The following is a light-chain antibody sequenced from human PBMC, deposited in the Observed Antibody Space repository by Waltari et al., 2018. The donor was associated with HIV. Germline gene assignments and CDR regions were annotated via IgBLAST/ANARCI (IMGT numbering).Light chain of an antibody. V-gene: IGLV2-11*01. J-gene: IGLJ1*01. CDR2: DVS. CDR3: FSYAGASTSV. Sequence: QSALTQPRSVSGSPGQSVTISCTGTISDVGNYNYVSWYQQQADKAPKLIIYDVSRRPSGVPVRFVGSKSGNTASLTISGLQTEDEADYYCFSYAGASTSVFGTGTQVTVL. CDR1: ISDVGNYNY.